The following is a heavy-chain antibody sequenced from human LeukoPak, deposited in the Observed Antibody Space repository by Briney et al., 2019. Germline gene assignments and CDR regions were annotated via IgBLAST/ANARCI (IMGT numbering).Heavy chain of an antibody. D-gene: IGHD4-23*01. V-gene: IGHV1-69*13. CDR3: ASTRTTVVTLGDYYFDY. CDR2: IIPIFGTA. CDR1: GGTFSSYA. Sequence: GASVKVSCKASGGTFSSYAISWVRQAPGQGLEWMGGIIPIFGTANYAQKFQGRVTITADESTSTAYMELSSLRSEDTAVYYCASTRTTVVTLGDYYFDYWGQGTLVTVSS. J-gene: IGHJ4*02.